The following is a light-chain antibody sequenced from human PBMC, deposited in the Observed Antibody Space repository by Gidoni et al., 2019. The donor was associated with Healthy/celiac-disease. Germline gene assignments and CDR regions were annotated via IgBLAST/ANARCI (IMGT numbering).Light chain of an antibody. J-gene: IGLJ2*01. V-gene: IGLV3-19*01. CDR2: GKN. CDR1: SLRIYY. Sequence: SSALTPAPAVSVALGQTFRITCQGDSLRIYYASWYQQKPGQAPVLVIYGKNNRPSGIPDRFSGSSSGNTASLTITGAQAEEEADYYCNSRDSSGNHVVFGGGTKLTVL. CDR3: NSRDSSGNHVV.